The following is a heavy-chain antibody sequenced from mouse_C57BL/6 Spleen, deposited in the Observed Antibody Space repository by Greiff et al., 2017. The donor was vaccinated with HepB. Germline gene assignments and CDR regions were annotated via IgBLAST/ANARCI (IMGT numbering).Heavy chain of an antibody. V-gene: IGHV1-26*01. CDR3: ARSTMITTGYYVDY. J-gene: IGHJ2*01. CDR2: INPNNGGT. D-gene: IGHD2-4*01. Sequence: VQLQQSGPELVKPGASVKISCKASGYTFTDYYMNWVKQSHGKSLEWIGDINPNNGGTSYNQKFKGKATLTVDKSSSTAYMERRSLTSEDSAVYYCARSTMITTGYYVDYWGQGTTLTVSS. CDR1: GYTFTDYY.